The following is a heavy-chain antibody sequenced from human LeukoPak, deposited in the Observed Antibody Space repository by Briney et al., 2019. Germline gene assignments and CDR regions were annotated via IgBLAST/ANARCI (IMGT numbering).Heavy chain of an antibody. CDR1: GFXFSDYY. Sequence: GGSLRLSCAASGFXFSDYYISWIRQAPGKGLEWVSYISSSSYTNYADSVKGRFTISRDNAKNSLYLQMNSLRAEDTAVYYCASIPTYYYDSSGSAVDYWGQGTLVTVSS. V-gene: IGHV3-11*03. D-gene: IGHD3-22*01. CDR3: ASIPTYYYDSSGSAVDY. J-gene: IGHJ4*02. CDR2: ISSSSYT.